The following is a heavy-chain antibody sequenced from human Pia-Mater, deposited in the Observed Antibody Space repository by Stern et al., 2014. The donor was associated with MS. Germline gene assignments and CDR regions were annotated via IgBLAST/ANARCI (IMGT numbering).Heavy chain of an antibody. D-gene: IGHD4-11*01. CDR1: GFSLSTSGMW. Sequence: QVTLKESGPALVKPTQTLTLTCTFSGFSLSTSGMWVSWIRQPPRKALEWLALIDWDDDKYYSTSLKTRLTISKDTSKNQVVLTMPNMDPVDTATYYCARLTVTPNSGMDVWGQGTTVTVSS. V-gene: IGHV2-70*01. CDR2: IDWDDDK. J-gene: IGHJ6*02. CDR3: ARLTVTPNSGMDV.